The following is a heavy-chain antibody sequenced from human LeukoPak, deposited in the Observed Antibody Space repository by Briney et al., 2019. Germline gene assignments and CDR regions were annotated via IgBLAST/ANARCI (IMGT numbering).Heavy chain of an antibody. Sequence: ASVKVSCKASGYTFTAYYIHWVRQAPGQGLEWMGWISAYNGNTNYAQKLQGRVTMTTDTSTSTAYMELRSLRSDDTAVYYCAREVPYDTSVYYQPFDFWGQGTLVTVSS. CDR3: AREVPYDTSVYYQPFDF. CDR2: ISAYNGNT. CDR1: GYTFTAYY. V-gene: IGHV1-18*04. D-gene: IGHD3-22*01. J-gene: IGHJ4*02.